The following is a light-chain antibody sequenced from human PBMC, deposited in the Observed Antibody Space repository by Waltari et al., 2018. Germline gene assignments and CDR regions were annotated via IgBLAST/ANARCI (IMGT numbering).Light chain of an antibody. V-gene: IGKV3-20*01. CDR1: ESVGRS. CDR2: GAS. Sequence: DIVLTQSPGTLSLSPGERATLPCMASESVGRSLAWYQQRPGQAPRLLIYGASNRAPGIPDWFSGSGSGTEFSLTISRMEPEDFAVYYCQHYVRLPATFGQGTKVEIK. CDR3: QHYVRLPAT. J-gene: IGKJ1*01.